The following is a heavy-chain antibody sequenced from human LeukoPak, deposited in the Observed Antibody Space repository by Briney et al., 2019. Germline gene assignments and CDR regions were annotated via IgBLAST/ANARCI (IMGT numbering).Heavy chain of an antibody. Sequence: PSETLSLTCVVSGVSISRHLWSWIRQPPGMGPQWIGFVYNSGSTDYNPSLKGRVTISADTSKNQFPLKLSSVTASDTAVYYCATNAGPAALNVIDIWGLGTMVTVSS. J-gene: IGHJ3*02. D-gene: IGHD2-2*01. CDR2: VYNSGST. V-gene: IGHV4-59*08. CDR1: GVSISRHL. CDR3: ATNAGPAALNVIDI.